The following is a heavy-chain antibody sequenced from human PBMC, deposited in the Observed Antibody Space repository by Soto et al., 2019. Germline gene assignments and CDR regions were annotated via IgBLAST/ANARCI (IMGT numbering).Heavy chain of an antibody. CDR3: ARGDFYDSSGPFSDAFDI. J-gene: IGHJ3*02. Sequence: GGSLRLSCAASGFTFSTYWMSWVRQAPGKGLEWVANIRPDGGEKWYVDSVRGRFTISRDNAKNSLYLQMNSLRAEDTAVYYCARGDFYDSSGPFSDAFDIWGQGTMVTVSS. D-gene: IGHD3-22*01. CDR2: IRPDGGEK. CDR1: GFTFSTYW. V-gene: IGHV3-7*04.